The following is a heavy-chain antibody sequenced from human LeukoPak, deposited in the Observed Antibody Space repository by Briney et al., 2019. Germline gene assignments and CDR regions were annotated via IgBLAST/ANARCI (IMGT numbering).Heavy chain of an antibody. D-gene: IGHD5-24*01. CDR2: IHYSGSA. V-gene: IGHV4-59*01. CDR3: ASVYRDGYNEGAFDI. Sequence: SETLSLTCTVSGGSISTDYWSWIRQPPGKGLEWIGYIHYSGSADYNPSLKSRVTISVDTSKNQFSLKLTPVSAAGTAVYYCASVYRDGYNEGAFDIWGQGTMVTVSS. J-gene: IGHJ3*02. CDR1: GGSISTDY.